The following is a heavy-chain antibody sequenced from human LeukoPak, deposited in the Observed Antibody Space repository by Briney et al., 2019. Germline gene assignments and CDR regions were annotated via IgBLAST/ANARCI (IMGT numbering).Heavy chain of an antibody. CDR2: IIPIFGTA. V-gene: IGHV1-69*13. D-gene: IGHD5-24*01. CDR3: AIQGSRDGYNSDY. J-gene: IGHJ4*02. Sequence: SVKVSYKASGGTFSSYAISWVRQAPGQGLEWMGGIIPIFGTANYAQKFQGRVTITADESTSTAYMELSSLRSEDTAVYYCAIQGSRDGYNSDYWGQGTLVTVSS. CDR1: GGTFSSYA.